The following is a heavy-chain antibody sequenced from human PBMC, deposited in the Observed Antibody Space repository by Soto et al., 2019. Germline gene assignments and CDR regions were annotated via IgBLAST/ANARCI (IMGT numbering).Heavy chain of an antibody. D-gene: IGHD3-22*01. Sequence: SVKVSCKASGGTFSSYAISWVRQAPGQGLEWMGGIIPIFGTANYAQKFQGRVTITADESTSTAYMELSSLRSEDTAVYYCARVEYYYDSSALTWFDPWGQGTLVTVSS. CDR3: ARVEYYYDSSALTWFDP. CDR1: GGTFSSYA. J-gene: IGHJ5*02. CDR2: IIPIFGTA. V-gene: IGHV1-69*13.